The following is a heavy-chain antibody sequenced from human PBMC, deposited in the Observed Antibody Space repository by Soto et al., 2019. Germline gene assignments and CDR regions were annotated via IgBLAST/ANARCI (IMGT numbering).Heavy chain of an antibody. CDR2: ISYDGSSK. Sequence: GGSLRLSCAASGFTFSSYAMHWVRQAPGKGLEWVAVISYDGSSKYYADSVKGRFTISRDNSKNTLYLQMNSLRAEDTAVYYCARDQTGPGYSYGFDYWGQGTLVTVSS. J-gene: IGHJ4*02. CDR3: ARDQTGPGYSYGFDY. D-gene: IGHD5-18*01. V-gene: IGHV3-30-3*01. CDR1: GFTFSSYA.